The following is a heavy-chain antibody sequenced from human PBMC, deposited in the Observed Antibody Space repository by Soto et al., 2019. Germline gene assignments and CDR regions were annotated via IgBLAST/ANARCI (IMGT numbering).Heavy chain of an antibody. CDR2: ISAYNGNT. D-gene: IGHD2-15*01. Sequence: AGSVKVSRKASGYTFTNFRISRVRQAPGQGLEWMGWISAYNGNTNYAQNFQGRVTMTTDTSTSTAYMELRSLRSDDTAVYYCARGGTPIDDWCQGTLV. V-gene: IGHV1-18*01. CDR1: GYTFTNFR. J-gene: IGHJ4*02. CDR3: ARGGTPIDD.